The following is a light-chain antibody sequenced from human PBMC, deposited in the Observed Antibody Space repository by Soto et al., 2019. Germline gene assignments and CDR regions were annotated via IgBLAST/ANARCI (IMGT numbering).Light chain of an antibody. CDR3: LQDYTYPWT. Sequence: WYQQKPGKAPTVLIYAASPLQSGVPSRFSGSGSGTGFTLTISSLQPEDCAPSSCLQDYTYPWTIGLGNKV. J-gene: IGKJ1*01. CDR2: AAS. V-gene: IGKV1-6*01.